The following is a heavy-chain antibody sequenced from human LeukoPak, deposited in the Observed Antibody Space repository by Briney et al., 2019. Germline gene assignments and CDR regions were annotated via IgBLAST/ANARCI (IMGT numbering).Heavy chain of an antibody. CDR2: INAGNGNT. CDR3: AGSLKFITMIPHY. D-gene: IGHD3-22*01. CDR1: GYTFTSYA. V-gene: IGHV1-3*01. J-gene: IGHJ4*02. Sequence: GASVTVSCKASGYTFTSYAIHWVRQAPGQRLEWMGWINAGNGNTQYSQKFQGRVTITADESTSTAYMELSSLRSEDTAVFYCAGSLKFITMIPHYWGQGTLVTVSS.